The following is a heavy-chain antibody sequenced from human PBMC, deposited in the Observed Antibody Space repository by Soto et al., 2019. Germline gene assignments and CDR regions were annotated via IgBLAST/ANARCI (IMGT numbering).Heavy chain of an antibody. D-gene: IGHD2-2*01. Sequence: GALRLSCAASGFTFSGHYMDWVRQAPGKGLEWVGRTRNKANSYTTEYAASVKGRFTVSGDDSKNSLYLQMNSLKTEDTAVYYCARGFCSSNSCYAAGAFDMWGEGTMVTF. J-gene: IGHJ3*02. CDR1: GFTFSGHY. CDR3: ARGFCSSNSCYAAGAFDM. V-gene: IGHV3-72*01. CDR2: TRNKANSYTT.